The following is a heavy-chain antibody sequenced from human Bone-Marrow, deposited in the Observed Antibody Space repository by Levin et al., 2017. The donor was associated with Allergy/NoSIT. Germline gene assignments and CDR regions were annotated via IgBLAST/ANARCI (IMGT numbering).Heavy chain of an antibody. CDR2: ISFDGRDK. V-gene: IGHV3-30*04. CDR1: GFTLTSHA. CDR3: ARKGYGGDQGLDY. Sequence: GGSLRLSCSASGFTLTSHAMHWVRQAPGKGLEWVAIISFDGRDKDYADSVRGRFTISRDKSTNTLYLEMNNLRAEDTAVYYCARKGYGGDQGLDYWGQGTLVTVSS. J-gene: IGHJ4*02. D-gene: IGHD6-25*01.